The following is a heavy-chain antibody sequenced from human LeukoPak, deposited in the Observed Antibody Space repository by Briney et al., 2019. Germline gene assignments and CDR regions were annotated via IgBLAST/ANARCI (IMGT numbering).Heavy chain of an antibody. CDR2: ISGSGDNT. Sequence: GGSLRLSCAASGFTFSSHGMSWVRQAPGKGLEWVSTISGSGDNTYYADSVKGRFTISRDNSKNTLYLQMNSLRAEDTAVYYCACLTTADAFDIWGQGTMVTVSS. CDR1: GFTFSSHG. V-gene: IGHV3-23*01. J-gene: IGHJ3*02. CDR3: ACLTTADAFDI. D-gene: IGHD3-22*01.